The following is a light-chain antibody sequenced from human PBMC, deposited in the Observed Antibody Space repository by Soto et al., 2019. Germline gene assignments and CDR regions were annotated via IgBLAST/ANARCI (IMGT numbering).Light chain of an antibody. Sequence: QSALTQPASVSGSPGQSITISCTGTSSDIGNYDFVSWYQQVPGTAPKAMIYEVSSRPSGVSNRFSGSKSGNTASLTISGLQAEEEGYYYCGSYTTSTSFILFGGGTKVTVL. CDR1: SSDIGNYDF. V-gene: IGLV2-14*01. CDR2: EVS. CDR3: GSYTTSTSFIL. J-gene: IGLJ2*01.